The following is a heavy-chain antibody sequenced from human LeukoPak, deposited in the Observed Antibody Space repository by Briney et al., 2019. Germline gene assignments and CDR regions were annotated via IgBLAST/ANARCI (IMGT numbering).Heavy chain of an antibody. CDR3: ARWRKYCSSTSCYEYYFDY. Sequence: GASVKVSCKASGYTFTSYGISWVRQAPGQGLEWMGWISAYNGNTNYAQKLQGRVTMTTDTSTSTAYMELRSLRSDDTAVYYCARWRKYCSSTSCYEYYFDYWGQGTLVTVSS. CDR1: GYTFTSYG. J-gene: IGHJ4*02. V-gene: IGHV1-18*01. CDR2: ISAYNGNT. D-gene: IGHD2-2*01.